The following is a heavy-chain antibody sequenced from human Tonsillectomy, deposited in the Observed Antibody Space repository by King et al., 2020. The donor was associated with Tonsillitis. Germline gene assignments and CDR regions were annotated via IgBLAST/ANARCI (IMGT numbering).Heavy chain of an antibody. CDR1: GFTFNSYA. CDR2: ISCSGENT. D-gene: IGHD6-19*01. Sequence: VQLVESGGGLIQPGGSLRLSCAASGFTFNSYAMSWVRQAPGKGLEWVSGISCSGENTYYADTVKGRFTISRDNSKNTLYLQMNSLRAEDTAVYYCAKDWLVRETKNYFEYWGQGTVVTVSS. CDR3: AKDWLVRETKNYFEY. J-gene: IGHJ4*02. V-gene: IGHV3-23*04.